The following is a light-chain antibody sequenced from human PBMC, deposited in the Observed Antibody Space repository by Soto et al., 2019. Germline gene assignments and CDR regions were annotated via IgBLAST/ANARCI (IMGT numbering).Light chain of an antibody. CDR1: QSVSSS. CDR2: GAS. Sequence: EMVMTQSPATLSVSPGEKATLSCRASQSVSSSLAWYQQIPSQAPRLLIYGASTRATAIPARFSGSGSGTDFTLTISSLQSEDFAIYYCQQYDNWPWTFGQGTKVEIK. CDR3: QQYDNWPWT. J-gene: IGKJ1*01. V-gene: IGKV3-15*01.